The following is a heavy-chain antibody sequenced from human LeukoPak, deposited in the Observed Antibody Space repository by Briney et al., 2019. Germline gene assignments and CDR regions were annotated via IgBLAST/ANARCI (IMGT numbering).Heavy chain of an antibody. Sequence: PSETLSLTCTVSGGSITNYYWSWIRQPPGKGLEWIGYSYYSGTTNYNPSLKSRVTISVDTSKNQFSLKLSSVTAADTAVYYCARHDTYYGSGTFDYWGQGTLVTVSS. D-gene: IGHD3-10*01. CDR1: GGSITNYY. CDR2: SYYSGTT. J-gene: IGHJ4*02. CDR3: ARHDTYYGSGTFDY. V-gene: IGHV4-59*08.